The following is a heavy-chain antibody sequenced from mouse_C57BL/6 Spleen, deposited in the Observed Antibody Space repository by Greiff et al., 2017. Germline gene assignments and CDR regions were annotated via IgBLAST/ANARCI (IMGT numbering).Heavy chain of an antibody. CDR3: VRGNDEFAY. CDR2: IRSKSNNYET. J-gene: IGHJ3*01. D-gene: IGHD2-2*01. Sequence: EVQVVESGGGLVQPKGSLKLSCAASGFSFNTYAMNWVRQAPGKGLEWVARIRSKSNNYETYSAESVKDRFTISRDDPESMLYLQMNNLKTEDTAMYYCVRGNDEFAYWGQGTLVTVSA. CDR1: GFSFNTYA. V-gene: IGHV10-1*01.